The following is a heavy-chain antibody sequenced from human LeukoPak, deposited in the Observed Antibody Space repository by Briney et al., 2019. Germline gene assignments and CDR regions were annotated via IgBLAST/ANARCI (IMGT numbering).Heavy chain of an antibody. V-gene: IGHV4-31*03. J-gene: IGHJ4*02. D-gene: IGHD1-14*01. Sequence: PSQTLSLTCTVSGGSISSGGYYWSWIRQHPGKGLEWIGYIYYSGSTYYNPSLKSRVTISVDTSKNQFSLKLSSVTAADTAVYYCARFPRNLYWRGNFDYWGQGTLVTVSS. CDR1: GGSISSGGYY. CDR3: ARFPRNLYWRGNFDY. CDR2: IYYSGST.